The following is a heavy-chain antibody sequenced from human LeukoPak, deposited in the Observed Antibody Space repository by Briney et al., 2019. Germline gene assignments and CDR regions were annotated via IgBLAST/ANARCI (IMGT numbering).Heavy chain of an antibody. V-gene: IGHV3-23*01. CDR3: AKFLLGDNHPNYYDSSGYLSDDAFDI. Sequence: GGSLRLSCAASGFAVSSNYMSWVRQPPGKGLEWVSGIIGSGGTTYYADSVKGRFTISRDNSKNTVDLQMSSLRAEDTAVYYCAKFLLGDNHPNYYDSSGYLSDDAFDIWGQGTMVTVSS. J-gene: IGHJ3*02. D-gene: IGHD3-22*01. CDR2: IIGSGGTT. CDR1: GFAVSSNY.